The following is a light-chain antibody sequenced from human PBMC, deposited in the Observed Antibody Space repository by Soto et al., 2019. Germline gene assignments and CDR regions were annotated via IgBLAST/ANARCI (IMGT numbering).Light chain of an antibody. CDR1: SSDVGGYNL. CDR3: CSHAGSRSYV. J-gene: IGLJ1*01. Sequence: QSVLTQPASVSGSPGQSITISCTGTSSDVGGYNLVSWYQQHPGKAPKLMIFEDSKRPSGVSNRFSGSKSGNTAFLTISGLLAEDEADYYCCSHAGSRSYVFGSGTKLTVL. CDR2: EDS. V-gene: IGLV2-23*01.